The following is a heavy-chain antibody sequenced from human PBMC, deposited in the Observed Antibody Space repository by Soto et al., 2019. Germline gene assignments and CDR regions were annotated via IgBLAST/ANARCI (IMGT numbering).Heavy chain of an antibody. CDR1: GFTFSSYA. V-gene: IGHV3-23*01. D-gene: IGHD3-10*01. J-gene: IGHJ4*02. CDR3: AKNYYFDC. CDR2: ISRSGGST. Sequence: EVQLLDSGGGLVQPGGSLRLSCETSGFTFSSYAMSWVRQAPGKGLEWVSSISRSGGSTNYADSVKGRFTISRDDSKIILSLQMNSLRAEDTAIYYCAKNYYFDCWGQGTLVTVSS.